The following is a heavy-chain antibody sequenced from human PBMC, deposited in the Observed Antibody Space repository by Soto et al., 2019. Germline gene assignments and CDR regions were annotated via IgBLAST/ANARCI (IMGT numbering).Heavy chain of an antibody. D-gene: IGHD3-22*01. CDR2: IYYSGST. CDR3: ARDQGLSGYTNYYYYYGMDV. J-gene: IGHJ6*02. Sequence: SETLSLTCTVSGGSVSSGSYYWCWIRQPPWKGLEWIGYIYYSGSTNYNPSLKSRVTISVDTSKNQFSLKLSSVTAADTAVYYCARDQGLSGYTNYYYYYGMDVWGQGXTVTVYS. CDR1: GGSVSSGSYY. V-gene: IGHV4-61*01.